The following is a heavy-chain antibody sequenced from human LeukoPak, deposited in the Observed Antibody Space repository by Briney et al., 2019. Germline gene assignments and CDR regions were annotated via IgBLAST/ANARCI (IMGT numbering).Heavy chain of an antibody. CDR2: IKSKADGGTT. D-gene: IGHD1-7*01. J-gene: IGHJ4*02. Sequence: GGSLRLSCAASGFTFSNAWMSCVRQSPGKGLEWVGRIKSKADGGTTDYGAPVKGRFTISGDDSKNTLYLHMNSLKTEDTSVYYCTTEWAGTTQSQQYYFDYWGQGTLVTVSS. CDR3: TTEWAGTTQSQQYYFDY. CDR1: GFTFSNAW. V-gene: IGHV3-15*01.